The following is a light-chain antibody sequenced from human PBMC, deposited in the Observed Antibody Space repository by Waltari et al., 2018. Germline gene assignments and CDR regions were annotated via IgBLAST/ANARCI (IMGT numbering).Light chain of an antibody. CDR1: SPDLGAYAF. J-gene: IGLJ2*01. CDR2: EVS. V-gene: IGLV2-14*01. CDR3: SSYTTITTQV. Sequence: QSALTQPASVSGSPGQSITIPCTGTSPDLGAYAFVSWYQQHPGKAPKLLIYEVSDRPSGISYRFSASKSGNTASLTISGLQAEDDATYYCSSYTTITTQVFGGGTKLTVL.